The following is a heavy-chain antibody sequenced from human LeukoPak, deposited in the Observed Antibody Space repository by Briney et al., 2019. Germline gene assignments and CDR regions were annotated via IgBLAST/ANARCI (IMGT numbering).Heavy chain of an antibody. CDR1: GLTFSTYW. V-gene: IGHV3-7*01. J-gene: IGHJ4*02. CDR2: IKQDGSDK. D-gene: IGHD2-2*01. Sequence: GGSLRLSCAASGLTFSTYWMSWVRQAPGKGLEWVANIKQDGSDKLYVDSVKGRFTISRDNAKNSMYLQMNSRRAEDTAVYYCARVLPVASRDYWGQGTLVTVSS. CDR3: ARVLPVASRDY.